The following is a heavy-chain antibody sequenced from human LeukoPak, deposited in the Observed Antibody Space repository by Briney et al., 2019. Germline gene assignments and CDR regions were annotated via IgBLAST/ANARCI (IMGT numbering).Heavy chain of an antibody. V-gene: IGHV3-23*01. Sequence: GGSLRLSCAASGFTFSSSAMSWVRQAPGKGLEWVSAISGSGGSTYYADSVRGRFTISRDNSKNTLYLQMNSLTAEDTAVYYCAKDYSSNGDIAHWGQGTLVTVSS. D-gene: IGHD4-11*01. CDR1: GFTFSSSA. CDR2: ISGSGGST. J-gene: IGHJ4*02. CDR3: AKDYSSNGDIAH.